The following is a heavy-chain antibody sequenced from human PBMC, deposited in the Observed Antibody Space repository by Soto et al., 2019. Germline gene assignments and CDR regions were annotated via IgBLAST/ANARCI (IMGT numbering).Heavy chain of an antibody. CDR1: GYSFTSYW. CDR3: ARRIGDSSGSHDAFDI. CDR2: IDPSDSYT. Sequence: GESLKISCKGSGYSFTSYWISWVRQMPGEGLEWMGRIDPSDSYTNYSPSFQGHVTISADKSISTAYLQWSSLKASDTAMYYCARRIGDSSGSHDAFDIWGQGTMVTVSS. V-gene: IGHV5-10-1*01. J-gene: IGHJ3*02. D-gene: IGHD3-22*01.